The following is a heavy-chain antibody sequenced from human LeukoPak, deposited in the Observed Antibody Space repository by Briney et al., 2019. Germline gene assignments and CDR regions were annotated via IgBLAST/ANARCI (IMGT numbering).Heavy chain of an antibody. CDR2: IYHSGST. V-gene: IGHV4-39*07. CDR3: AGQTRSPEFDY. Sequence: PSETLSLTCTVSGGSISSSSYYWGWIGQPPGKALAWIGSIYHSGSTNYNPSLKSRVTISVDKSKNQFSLKLSSVTAADTAVYYCAGQTRSPEFDYWGQGTLVTVSS. CDR1: GGSISSSSYY. J-gene: IGHJ4*02. D-gene: IGHD1-14*01.